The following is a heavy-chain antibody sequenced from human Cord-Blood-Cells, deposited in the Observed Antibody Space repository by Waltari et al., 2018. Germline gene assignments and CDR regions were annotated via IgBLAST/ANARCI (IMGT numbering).Heavy chain of an antibody. CDR3: ARDSWNWYCDL. J-gene: IGHJ2*01. CDR1: GSSVRSGRYY. D-gene: IGHD5-12*01. V-gene: IGHV4-61*01. Sequence: QVQLQESGPGLVKPSETLSLTCTVSGSSVRSGRYYWSWIGQPPGKGLKWVVYIYYSGCTTYNPSFKGRVTRSVDTSKNQFSLKLSSVTAADTAVYYCARDSWNWYCDLWGRGTLVTVSS. CDR2: IYYSGCT.